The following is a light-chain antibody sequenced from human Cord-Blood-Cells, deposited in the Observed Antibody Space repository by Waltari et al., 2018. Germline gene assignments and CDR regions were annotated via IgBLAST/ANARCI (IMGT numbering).Light chain of an antibody. CDR1: SSDVGSYNL. CDR3: CAYAGSSTWV. V-gene: IGLV2-23*01. J-gene: IGLJ3*02. Sequence: QSALTQPASVSGSPGQSITISCPGTSSDVGSYNLVSWYQQHPGKAPKLMIYEGSKRPAGVSNRYSGSKSGNPASLTISGLQAEDEGDYYCCAYAGSSTWVFGGGTKLTVL. CDR2: EGS.